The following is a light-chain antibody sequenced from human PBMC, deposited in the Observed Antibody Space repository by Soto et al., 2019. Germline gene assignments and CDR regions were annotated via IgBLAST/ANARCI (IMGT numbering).Light chain of an antibody. CDR1: QSVSSY. J-gene: IGKJ1*01. V-gene: IGKV3-20*01. Sequence: EIVLTQSPATLSLSPGERATLSCRASQSVSSYLAWYQQKPGQAPRLLIHGASRRATGIPDRFSGSGSGTDFTLTINRLEPEDFAVYYCQQYGSSGTFGQGTKVDIK. CDR2: GAS. CDR3: QQYGSSGT.